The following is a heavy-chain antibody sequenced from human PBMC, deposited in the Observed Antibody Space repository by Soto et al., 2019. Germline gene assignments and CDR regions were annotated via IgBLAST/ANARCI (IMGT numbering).Heavy chain of an antibody. CDR2: INSDGSST. CDR1: GFAFSSYW. J-gene: IGHJ4*02. D-gene: IGHD6-19*01. CDR3: ARAKSAWSSPDY. Sequence: EVQLVESGGGLVQPGGSLRLSCAASGFAFSSYWMHWVRQAAGKGLVWVSRINSDGSSTGYADSVKGRFTMSRDNAKTTLYLQMNGARADDTAVYYCARAKSAWSSPDYWGQGTLVTVSS. V-gene: IGHV3-74*01.